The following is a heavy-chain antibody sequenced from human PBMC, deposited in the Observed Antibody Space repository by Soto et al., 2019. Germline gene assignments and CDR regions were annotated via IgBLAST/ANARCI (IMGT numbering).Heavy chain of an antibody. D-gene: IGHD3-22*01. CDR2: IYDSGST. J-gene: IGHJ5*02. CDR1: GGSIRSGGYY. CDR3: ARGGRFYYNNWFDP. Sequence: SETLSLTCTVSGGSIRSGGYYWSWIRQHPGKGLEWIGYIYDSGSTYYNPSLKSRVTISVDTSKNQFSLKLSSVTAADTAVYYCARGGRFYYNNWFDPWGQGTLVTVSS. V-gene: IGHV4-31*03.